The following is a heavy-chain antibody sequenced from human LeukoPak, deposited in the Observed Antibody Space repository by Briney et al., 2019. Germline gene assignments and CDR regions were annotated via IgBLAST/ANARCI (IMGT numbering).Heavy chain of an antibody. CDR3: SKDLGL. J-gene: IGHJ4*02. D-gene: IGHD1-26*01. Sequence: GGSLRLSCAASGFTVSSDWMYWVRQAPGKGPVWVSRINPDGTYIDSADSVKGRFTISRGDAKNTLYLQMNSLRADDTALYYCSKDLGLWGQGTLVTVSS. CDR1: GFTVSSDW. V-gene: IGHV3-74*01. CDR2: INPDGTYI.